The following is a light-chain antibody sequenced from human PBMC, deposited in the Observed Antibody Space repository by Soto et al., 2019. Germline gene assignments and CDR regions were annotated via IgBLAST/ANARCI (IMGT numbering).Light chain of an antibody. CDR1: QSVSSSY. CDR3: QQYGSSSIT. Sequence: EIVLTQSPGTLSLSPGERATLSCRASQSVSSSYLAWYQQKPGQAPRLHIYGASSRATGIPDRFSGSGSGTDFTLTISRLEPEDFAVYYCQQYGSSSITFGQGTRLEIK. V-gene: IGKV3-20*01. J-gene: IGKJ5*01. CDR2: GAS.